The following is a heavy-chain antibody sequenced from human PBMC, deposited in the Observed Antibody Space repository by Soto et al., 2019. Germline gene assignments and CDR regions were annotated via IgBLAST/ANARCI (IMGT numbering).Heavy chain of an antibody. CDR1: GGSISSYY. J-gene: IGHJ5*02. Sequence: PSETLSLTCTVSGGSISSYYWSWIRQPPGKGLEWIGYIYYSGSTNYNPSLKSRVTISVDTSKNQFSLKLSSVTAADTAVYYCARADIVVVPATFDPWGQGTLVTVSS. V-gene: IGHV4-59*01. CDR2: IYYSGST. CDR3: ARADIVVVPATFDP. D-gene: IGHD2-2*01.